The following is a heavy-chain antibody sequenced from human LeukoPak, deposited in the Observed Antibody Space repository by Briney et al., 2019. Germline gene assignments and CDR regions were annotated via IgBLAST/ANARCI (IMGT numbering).Heavy chain of an antibody. Sequence: GASVKVSCNASGYSFTGYYMHWVRQAPGQGLEWMGWINPSSGDTNYGQKFQGRVTITRDTYISTAYMELSRLRSDDTAVYYCARERSGNDYWGQGTLVTVSS. V-gene: IGHV1-2*02. CDR2: INPSSGDT. CDR3: ARERSGNDY. J-gene: IGHJ4*02. CDR1: GYSFTGYY. D-gene: IGHD6-25*01.